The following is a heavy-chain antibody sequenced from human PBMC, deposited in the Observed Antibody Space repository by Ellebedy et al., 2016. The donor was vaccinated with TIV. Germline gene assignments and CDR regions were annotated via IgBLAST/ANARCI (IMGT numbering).Heavy chain of an antibody. Sequence: GSLRLSCAASGFTFSSFWMSWIRQPPGKGLEWIGNMYFGGSTNYNPSLKSRVTISVDTSENQFSLKLSSLTAADTALYYCAREVRGEHLHYFDSWGHGTLVSVPS. CDR3: AREVRGEHLHYFDS. D-gene: IGHD1-26*01. V-gene: IGHV4-59*12. CDR1: GFTFSSFW. CDR2: MYFGGST. J-gene: IGHJ5*01.